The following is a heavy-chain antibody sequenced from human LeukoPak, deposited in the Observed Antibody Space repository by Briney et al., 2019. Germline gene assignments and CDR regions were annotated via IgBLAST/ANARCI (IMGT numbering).Heavy chain of an antibody. V-gene: IGHV1-2*02. CDR1: GYTFTGYY. CDR2: INPSSGGT. CDR3: ARDVGEYCSSVSCYASDY. D-gene: IGHD2-2*01. J-gene: IGHJ4*02. Sequence: GASVKVSCKASGYTFTGYYMHWVRQAPGQGLGWMGWINPSSGGTNYAQKFQGRVTMTRDTSISNAYIELSRLRSDDTAIYYCARDVGEYCSSVSCYASDYWGQGTLVTVSS.